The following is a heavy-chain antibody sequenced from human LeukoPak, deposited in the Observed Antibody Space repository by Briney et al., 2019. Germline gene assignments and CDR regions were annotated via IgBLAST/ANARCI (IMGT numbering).Heavy chain of an antibody. CDR2: MNPNSGST. V-gene: IGHV1-8*03. J-gene: IGHJ6*03. CDR1: GYTFTGQY. Sequence: GASVKVSCKASGYTFTGQYMHWVRQATGQGLEWMGWMNPNSGSTGYAQKFQGRVTITRNTSISTAYMELSSLRSEDTAVYYCARGVGIAAAPRRSGRYMDVWGKGTTVTVSS. CDR3: ARGVGIAAAPRRSGRYMDV. D-gene: IGHD6-13*01.